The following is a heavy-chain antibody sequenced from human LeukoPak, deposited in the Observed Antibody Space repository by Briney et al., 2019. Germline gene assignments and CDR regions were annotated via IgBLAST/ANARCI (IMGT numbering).Heavy chain of an antibody. CDR1: GFTFSSYE. D-gene: IGHD1-14*01. CDR3: ARDPPGYRIRYIDY. V-gene: IGHV3-48*03. CDR2: ISLSGRDT. J-gene: IGHJ4*02. Sequence: QPGGSLRLSCAASGFTFSSYEMNGVGQAPGKGLEWVSYISLSGRDTYYAHSVTGRFTISRDNAKKSLYLQMNSLSDEDTAVYYCARDPPGYRIRYIDYWGQGTLVTVSS.